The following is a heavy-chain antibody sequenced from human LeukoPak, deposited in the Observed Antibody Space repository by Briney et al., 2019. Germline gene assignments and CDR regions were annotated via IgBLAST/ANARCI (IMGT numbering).Heavy chain of an antibody. CDR3: ARDLFAVMGNYGMDV. CDR2: IYSGGST. CDR1: AFTFARHW. Sequence: GGSLRLSCVASAFTFARHWMSWVRQAPGKGLEWVSSIYSGGSTNHADSVKGRFTISRDNSKNTLYLQMNSLRAEDTAVYYCARDLFAVMGNYGMDVWGQGTTVTVSS. D-gene: IGHD2-21*01. J-gene: IGHJ6*02. V-gene: IGHV3-66*01.